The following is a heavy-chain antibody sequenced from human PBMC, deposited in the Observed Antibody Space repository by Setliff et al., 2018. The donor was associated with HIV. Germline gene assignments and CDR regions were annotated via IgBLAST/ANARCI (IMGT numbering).Heavy chain of an antibody. D-gene: IGHD2-15*01. CDR1: GGSITTSSFY. CDR3: ARGWELLPY. Sequence: SETLSLTCTVSGGSITTSSFYWGWIRQAPGKGLEWIGDIYYSGSTHYNPSLQSRVTISVDTSKNQFSLRLSSVTAADSAIYYCARGWELLPYWAKGTTVTAPQ. V-gene: IGHV4-39*07. J-gene: IGHJ6*04. CDR2: IYYSGST.